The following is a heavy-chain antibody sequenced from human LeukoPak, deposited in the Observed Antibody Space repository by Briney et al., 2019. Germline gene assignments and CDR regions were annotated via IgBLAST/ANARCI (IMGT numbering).Heavy chain of an antibody. CDR3: ARGYGSGSYPYNY. Sequence: ASVKVSCKASGYTFTGYYMHWVRQAPGQGLEWMGWINPDSGGTNYAQKFQGRVTMTRDTSISTAYMELSRLRSDDTAVYYCARGYGSGSYPYNYWGQGTLVTVSS. J-gene: IGHJ4*02. CDR2: INPDSGGT. D-gene: IGHD3-10*01. CDR1: GYTFTGYY. V-gene: IGHV1-2*02.